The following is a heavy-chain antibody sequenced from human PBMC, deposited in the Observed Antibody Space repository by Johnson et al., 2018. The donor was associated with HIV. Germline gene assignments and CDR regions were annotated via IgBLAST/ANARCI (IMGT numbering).Heavy chain of an antibody. J-gene: IGHJ3*01. V-gene: IGHV3-30-3*01. Sequence: VQLVESGGGVVQPGGSLRLSCAASGFTFSSYAMHWVRQAPGKGLEWVACISYDGGNKYYADSVRGRISISRDNSKTTLYLQMNSLRAEDTAVYYCARERFSDILTGYHAFDVWGRGTMVTVSS. CDR1: GFTFSSYA. D-gene: IGHD3-9*01. CDR2: ISYDGGNK. CDR3: ARERFSDILTGYHAFDV.